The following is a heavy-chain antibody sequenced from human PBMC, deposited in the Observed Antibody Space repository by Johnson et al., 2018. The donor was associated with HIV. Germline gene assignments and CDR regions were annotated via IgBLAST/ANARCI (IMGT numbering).Heavy chain of an antibody. J-gene: IGHJ3*02. CDR3: AKVGLGVLLDAFDI. D-gene: IGHD3-10*01. CDR2: ISYDGSNK. Sequence: QVQLVESGGGLVQPGGSLRLSCAASGFTFSSYAMNWVRQAPGKGLEWVAIISYDGSNKYYADSVKGRFTISRDNSKNTLYLQMSSRRAEDTAVYYCAKVGLGVLLDAFDIWGQGTMVTVSS. CDR1: GFTFSSYA. V-gene: IGHV3-30-3*01.